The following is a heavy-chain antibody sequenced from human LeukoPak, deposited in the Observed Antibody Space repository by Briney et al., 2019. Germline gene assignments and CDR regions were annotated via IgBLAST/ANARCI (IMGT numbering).Heavy chain of an antibody. J-gene: IGHJ4*02. V-gene: IGHV1-8*02. CDR1: GYTFTGYY. Sequence: ASVKVSCKASGYTFTGYYMHWVRQAPGPGLGWMGWMNPNSGNTGYAQKFQGRLTMTRDTSISTAYMELSSLRSEDTAVYYCARVGAFWGSITFDYWGQGTLVTVSS. D-gene: IGHD7-27*01. CDR2: MNPNSGNT. CDR3: ARVGAFWGSITFDY.